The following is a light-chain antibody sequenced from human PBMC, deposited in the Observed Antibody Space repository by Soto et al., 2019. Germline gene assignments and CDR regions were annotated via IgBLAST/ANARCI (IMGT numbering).Light chain of an antibody. Sequence: QSVLTQPPSVSGAPGQRVTISCTGSSSNIGAGYDVHWYQQLPGTAPKLLIYGNSNRPSGVPDRFSGSQSGTSASLAITGLQAEDEADYYCQAWDSSTVVFGGGTKLTVL. CDR1: SSNIGAGYD. CDR2: GNS. V-gene: IGLV1-40*01. CDR3: QAWDSSTVV. J-gene: IGLJ2*01.